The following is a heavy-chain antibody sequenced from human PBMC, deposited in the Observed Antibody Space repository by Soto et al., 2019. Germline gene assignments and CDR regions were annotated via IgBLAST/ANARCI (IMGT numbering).Heavy chain of an antibody. Sequence: RGSLRLYCAASGFTFSSYSMNWVRQAPGKGLEWVSYISSSSSNIYYADSVEGRFTISRDNAKNSLYLQMNSLRAEDTAVYYCARGGPSGPRGYYYYGMDVWGQGTTVTVSS. CDR1: GFTFSSYS. J-gene: IGHJ6*02. V-gene: IGHV3-21*05. CDR2: ISSSSSNI. CDR3: ARGGPSGPRGYYYYGMDV. D-gene: IGHD3-10*01.